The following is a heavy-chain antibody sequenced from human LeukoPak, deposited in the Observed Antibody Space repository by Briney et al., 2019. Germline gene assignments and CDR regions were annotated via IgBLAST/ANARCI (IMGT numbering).Heavy chain of an antibody. CDR1: GFTVSSDY. Sequence: GGSLRLSCAASGFTVSSDYMSWVRQTPGKGLEWVSVIYGGGSTFYADSVKGRFTISRDSSKNTLYLQMNNLRVEDTAVYYCARDRGCTAGSCYSDYWGQGTLVTVSS. CDR2: IYGGGST. CDR3: ARDRGCTAGSCYSDY. D-gene: IGHD2-8*02. J-gene: IGHJ4*02. V-gene: IGHV3-66*01.